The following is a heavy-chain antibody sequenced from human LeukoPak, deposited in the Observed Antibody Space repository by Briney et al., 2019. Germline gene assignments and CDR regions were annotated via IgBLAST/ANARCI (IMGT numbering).Heavy chain of an antibody. J-gene: IGHJ6*03. CDR1: LFTLCGYS. CDR3: ARPAREYYYMGA. CDR2: TSSDGSNQ. D-gene: IGHD3-16*01. Sequence: GRSLRHSCVASLFTLCGYSIHSVCQAPGMGLNWVAVTSSDGSNQYYADSVKGRFTISRENAKNSLYLQINRLRAEDTAVYYWARPAREYYYMGAGGKGHTVTVSS. V-gene: IGHV3-30*07.